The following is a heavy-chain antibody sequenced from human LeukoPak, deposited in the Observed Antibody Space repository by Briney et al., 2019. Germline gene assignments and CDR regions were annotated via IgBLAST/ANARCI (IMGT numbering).Heavy chain of an antibody. Sequence: PSEILSLTCAVYSGSFSGYYWSWIRQPPGKGLEWIGEINHSGSTNYNPSLKSRVTISVDTSKNQFSLKLSSVTAADTAVYYCARHLTTTVPFDYWGQGTLVTVSS. D-gene: IGHD4-17*01. J-gene: IGHJ4*02. CDR3: ARHLTTTVPFDY. CDR1: SGSFSGYY. CDR2: INHSGST. V-gene: IGHV4-34*01.